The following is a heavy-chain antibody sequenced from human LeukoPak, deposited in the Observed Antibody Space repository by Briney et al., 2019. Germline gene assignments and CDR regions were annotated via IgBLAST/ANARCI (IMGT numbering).Heavy chain of an antibody. V-gene: IGHV4-59*08. D-gene: IGHD5-18*01. CDR3: ARCSYSHGYSDYFDY. CDR1: GGSISSYY. J-gene: IGHJ4*02. Sequence: SETLSLTCTVSGGSISSYYWSWIRQPPEKGLEWIGYIYYSGSTNYNPSLKSRVTISIDTSKNQFSLKLSSVTAADTAVYYCARCSYSHGYSDYFDYWGQGTLVTVSS. CDR2: IYYSGST.